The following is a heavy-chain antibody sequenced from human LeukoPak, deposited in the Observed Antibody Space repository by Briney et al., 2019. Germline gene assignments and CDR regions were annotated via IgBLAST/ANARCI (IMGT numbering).Heavy chain of an antibody. CDR1: GGSICSGDYY. CDR3: ARSPRYDLPSH. Sequence: PSQTLSLTXTVSGGSICSGDYYWSWIRQPPGKGLEWIGYIYYSGSTYYNPSLKSRVTISVDTSKNQFSLKLSSVTAADTAVYYCARSPRYDLPSHWGQGTLVTVSS. CDR2: IYYSGST. J-gene: IGHJ4*02. D-gene: IGHD3-3*01. V-gene: IGHV4-30-4*08.